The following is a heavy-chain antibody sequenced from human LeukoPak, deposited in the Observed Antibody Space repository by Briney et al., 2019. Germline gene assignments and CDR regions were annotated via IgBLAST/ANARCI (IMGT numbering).Heavy chain of an antibody. D-gene: IGHD5-12*01. Sequence: SETLSLTCTVSGGSISSYYWNWIRQPPGKGLEWIGHVYYSGSTNYSPSLKSRVTISVNTYKNQFSLNLTSGPSADTAVYYCARMYGYTYGPDYWGQGTLVTVSS. CDR3: ARMYGYTYGPDY. J-gene: IGHJ4*02. V-gene: IGHV4-59*01. CDR1: GGSISSYY. CDR2: VYYSGST.